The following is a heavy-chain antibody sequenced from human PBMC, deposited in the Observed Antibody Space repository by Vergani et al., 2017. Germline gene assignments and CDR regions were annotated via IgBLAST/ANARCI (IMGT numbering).Heavy chain of an antibody. J-gene: IGHJ6*02. Sequence: QVQLVQSGAEVKKPGASVKVSCKASGYTFTGYYMHWVRQAPGHGLEWMGWINPNSGGTNYAQKFQGWVTMTRDTSISTAYMELSRLRSDDTAVYYCARAPYYDFWSGYYPHYYGMDVWGQGTTVTVSS. CDR3: ARAPYYDFWSGYYPHYYGMDV. V-gene: IGHV1-2*04. D-gene: IGHD3-3*01. CDR2: INPNSGGT. CDR1: GYTFTGYY.